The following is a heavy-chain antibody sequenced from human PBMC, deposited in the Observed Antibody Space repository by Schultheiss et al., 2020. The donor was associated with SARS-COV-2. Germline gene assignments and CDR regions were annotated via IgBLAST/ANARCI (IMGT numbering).Heavy chain of an antibody. V-gene: IGHV3-30*03. CDR1: GFTFSSYA. D-gene: IGHD3-3*01. J-gene: IGHJ5*02. Sequence: GGSLRLSCAASGFTFSSYAMNWVRQAPGTGLEWVAVISYDGSNKYYADSVKGRFTISRENAKNSLYLQMNSLRAEDTAVYYCARGLPLYDFWSGCTWGQGTLVTVSS. CDR3: ARGLPLYDFWSGCT. CDR2: ISYDGSNK.